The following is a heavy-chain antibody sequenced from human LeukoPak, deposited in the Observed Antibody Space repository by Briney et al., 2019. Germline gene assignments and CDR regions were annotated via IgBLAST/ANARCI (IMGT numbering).Heavy chain of an antibody. CDR2: IIPILGIA. J-gene: IGHJ6*02. D-gene: IGHD3-3*01. CDR3: ANGGKYYYYGMDV. V-gene: IGHV1-69*02. CDR1: GYTLTELS. Sequence: SVKVSCKVSGYTLTELSMHWVRQAPGKGLEWMGRIIPILGIANYAQKFQGRVTITADKSTSTAYMELSSLRSEDTAVYYCANGGKYYYYGMDVWGQGTTVTVSS.